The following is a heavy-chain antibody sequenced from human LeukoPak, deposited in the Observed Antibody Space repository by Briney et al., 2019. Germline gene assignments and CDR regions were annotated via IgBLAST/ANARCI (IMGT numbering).Heavy chain of an antibody. V-gene: IGHV3-21*01. CDR3: ARHRGYSPPRWFDP. D-gene: IGHD2-21*01. Sequence: GGSLRLSCAASGFTFSSYSMNWVRQAPGKGLEWVSSISSSSSYIYYADSVKGRFTISRDNAKNSLYLQMNSLRAEDTAVYYCARHRGYSPPRWFDPWGQGTLVTASS. CDR1: GFTFSSYS. J-gene: IGHJ5*02. CDR2: ISSSSSYI.